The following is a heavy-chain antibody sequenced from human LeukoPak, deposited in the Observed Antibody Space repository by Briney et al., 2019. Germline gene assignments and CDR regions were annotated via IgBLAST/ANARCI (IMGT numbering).Heavy chain of an antibody. CDR2: IYYSGST. V-gene: IGHV4-39*01. Sequence: SETLSLTCTVSGGSISSSSYYWGWIRQPPGKGLEWIGSIYYSGSTYYNPSLKSRVTISVDTSKNQFSLKLSSVTAADTAVYYCARRQDIVVVPVDASSPAGSFDPWGQGTLVTVSS. CDR3: ARRQDIVVVPVDASSPAGSFDP. D-gene: IGHD2-2*01. J-gene: IGHJ5*02. CDR1: GGSISSSSYY.